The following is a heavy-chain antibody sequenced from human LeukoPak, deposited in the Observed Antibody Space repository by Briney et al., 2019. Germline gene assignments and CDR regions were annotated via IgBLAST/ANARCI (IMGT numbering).Heavy chain of an antibody. V-gene: IGHV3-74*01. D-gene: IGHD3-16*01. CDR3: ARDPDYVWGSYHFDY. CDR1: GFTFSSYW. Sequence: GGSLRLSCAASGFTFSSYWMYWVRQALGKGLVWVSRINSDGSTTSYADSVKGRFTISRDNSKNTLYLQMNSLRAEDTAVYYCARDPDYVWGSYHFDYWGQGTLVTVSS. CDR2: INSDGSTT. J-gene: IGHJ4*02.